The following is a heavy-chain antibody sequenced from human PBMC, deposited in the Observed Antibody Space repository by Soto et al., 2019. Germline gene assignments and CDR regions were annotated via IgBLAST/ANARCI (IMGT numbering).Heavy chain of an antibody. CDR1: GFTFSTYP. V-gene: IGHV3-23*01. D-gene: IGHD3-10*01. Sequence: EVKLLQSGGGVVPPGGSLRLSCATSGFTFSTYPMTWVRQAPGKGLEWVSSISSTAGKTSSYADSVKGRFAISRDFSDNTVYLQMDNLRVDDTAVYFCAKGVLSFHYGMEVWGQGTTVTVSS. CDR2: ISSTAGKTS. CDR3: AKGVLSFHYGMEV. J-gene: IGHJ6*02.